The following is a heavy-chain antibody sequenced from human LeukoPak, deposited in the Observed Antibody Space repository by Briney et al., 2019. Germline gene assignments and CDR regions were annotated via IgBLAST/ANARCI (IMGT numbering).Heavy chain of an antibody. V-gene: IGHV3-7*01. CDR2: IKQDGSEK. CDR3: ARCPVAKDYGMDV. Sequence: GGSLRLSCAASGFTFSSYWMSWVRQAPGKGLEWVANIKQDGSEKYYVDSVKGRFTISRDNAKNSLYLQMNSLRAGDTAVYYCARCPVAKDYGMDVWGQGTTVTVSS. D-gene: IGHD4-23*01. J-gene: IGHJ6*02. CDR1: GFTFSSYW.